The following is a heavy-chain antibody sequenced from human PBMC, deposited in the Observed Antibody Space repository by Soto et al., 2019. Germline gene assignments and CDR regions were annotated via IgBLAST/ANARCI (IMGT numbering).Heavy chain of an antibody. CDR1: GFTFGDYA. D-gene: IGHD3-16*01. V-gene: IGHV3-49*03. Sequence: PGGSLRLSCTTSGFTFGDYAVSWLRQAPGKGLEWVSFIRSKVSGGTAEYAASVKGRFTISRDDSKSIAYLQMNSLKIEDTAVYYCTRDLLGVRVFDIWGQGTMVTVSS. J-gene: IGHJ3*02. CDR3: TRDLLGVRVFDI. CDR2: IRSKVSGGTA.